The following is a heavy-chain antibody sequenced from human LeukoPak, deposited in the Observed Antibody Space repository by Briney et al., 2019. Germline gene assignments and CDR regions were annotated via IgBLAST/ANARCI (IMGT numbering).Heavy chain of an antibody. V-gene: IGHV3-21*01. CDR1: GFTFSSYN. CDR3: ARDGPEGSGSYLNY. Sequence: GGSLRLSCAASGFTFSSYNMNWVRQAPGKGLEWVSCITTSGTYIYYADSVKGRFTISRDNAKNSLYLQMNSLRAEGTAVYYCARDGPEGSGSYLNYWGQGTLVTVSS. J-gene: IGHJ4*02. CDR2: ITTSGTYI. D-gene: IGHD1-26*01.